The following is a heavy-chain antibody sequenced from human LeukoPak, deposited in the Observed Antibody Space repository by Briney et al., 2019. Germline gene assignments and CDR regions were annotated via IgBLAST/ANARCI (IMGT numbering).Heavy chain of an antibody. CDR1: GFTFSSYG. CDR2: IRYDGSNK. D-gene: IGHD3-3*01. V-gene: IGHV3-30*02. J-gene: IGHJ6*03. CDR3: VRGSLASGVVVYYYYYLDV. Sequence: GGSLRLSCAASGFTFSSYGMHWVRQAPGKGLEWVAFIRYDGSNKYYADSVKGRFTIFRDNAKNSLYLQMNSLRAEDTAVYYCVRGSLASGVVVYYYYYLDVWGKGTTVTVSS.